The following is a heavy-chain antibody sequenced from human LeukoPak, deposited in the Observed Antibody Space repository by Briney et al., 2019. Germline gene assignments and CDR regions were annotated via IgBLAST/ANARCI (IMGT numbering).Heavy chain of an antibody. CDR1: GYTFTSYG. V-gene: IGHV1-18*01. Sequence: ASVKVSCKASGYTFTSYGISWVRQAPGQGLEWMGWISDYNGNTNYAQKLQGRVTMTTDTSTSTAYMELRSLRSDDTAVYYCARVYRHYYDTSGLYYFDYWGQGTLVTVSS. CDR2: ISDYNGNT. D-gene: IGHD3-22*01. J-gene: IGHJ4*02. CDR3: ARVYRHYYDTSGLYYFDY.